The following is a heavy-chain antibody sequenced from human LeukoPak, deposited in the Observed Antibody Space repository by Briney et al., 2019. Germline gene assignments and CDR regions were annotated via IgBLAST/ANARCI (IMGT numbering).Heavy chain of an antibody. CDR1: GGSVSSVSYY. D-gene: IGHD1/OR15-1a*01. Sequence: PSETLSLTCTVSGGSVSSVSYYWSWIRQPPGKGLEWIAYIYYSGTTNYNPSLKSRVTISADTSKNQFSLKLSSVTAADTAVYYCARLKIANKAIDYWGQGTLVTVSS. CDR2: IYYSGTT. V-gene: IGHV4-61*01. CDR3: ARLKIANKAIDY. J-gene: IGHJ4*02.